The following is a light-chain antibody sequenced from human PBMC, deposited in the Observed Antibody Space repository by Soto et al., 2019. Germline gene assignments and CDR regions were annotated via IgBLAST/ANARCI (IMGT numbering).Light chain of an antibody. CDR2: GAS. V-gene: IGKV3-20*01. J-gene: IGKJ5*01. CDR1: ESVTNNY. Sequence: EIVLTQSPATLSLSPGERDTLSCRSSESVTNNYLAWYQQKPGQAPRLLIYGASSRATGIPDRFSGSGSGTDFTLTISRLEPEDFAVYYCQQYGSSRITFGQGTRLEIK. CDR3: QQYGSSRIT.